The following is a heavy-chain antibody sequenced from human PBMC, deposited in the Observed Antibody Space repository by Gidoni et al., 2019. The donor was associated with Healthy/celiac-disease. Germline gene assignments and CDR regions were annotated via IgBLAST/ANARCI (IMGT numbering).Heavy chain of an antibody. CDR3: AGGIVVPAAFNWFDP. CDR2: IYYSGST. D-gene: IGHD2-2*01. CDR1: GGSISSSSYY. J-gene: IGHJ5*02. Sequence: QLQLQESGPGLVKPSETLSLTCTVSGGSISSSSYYWGWIRQPPGKGLEWIGSIYYSGSTYYNPSLKSRVTISVDTSKNQFSLKLSSVTAADTAVYYCAGGIVVPAAFNWFDPWGQGTLVTVSS. V-gene: IGHV4-39*01.